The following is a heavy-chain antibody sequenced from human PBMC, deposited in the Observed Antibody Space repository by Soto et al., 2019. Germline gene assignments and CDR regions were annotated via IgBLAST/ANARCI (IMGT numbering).Heavy chain of an antibody. CDR1: GFTFSSYS. J-gene: IGHJ6*02. D-gene: IGHD6-25*01. Sequence: EVQLVESGGGLVKPGGSLRLSCAASGFTFSSYSMNWVRQAPGKGLEWVSGISWNSGSIGYADSVKGRFTISRDNAKNSLYLQMNSLRAEDTALYYCAKDIWDGSSAGGSGMDVWGQGTTVTVSS. V-gene: IGHV3-9*01. CDR2: ISWNSGSI. CDR3: AKDIWDGSSAGGSGMDV.